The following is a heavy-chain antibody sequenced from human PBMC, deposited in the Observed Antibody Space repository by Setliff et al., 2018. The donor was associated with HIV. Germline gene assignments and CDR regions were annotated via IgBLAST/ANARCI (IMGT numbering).Heavy chain of an antibody. V-gene: IGHV1-69*05. CDR2: LIPFFGTA. CDR1: GGTFSRYT. J-gene: IGHJ5*02. Sequence: SVKVSCKASGGTFSRYTIAWVRQAPGKGLDWVGGLIPFFGTANYAQKFQGRVKIATDEYASTAYMELGSLTSEDTAVYYCARALYGEYGGDLNWLDPWGQGTLVTVSS. CDR3: ARALYGEYGGDLNWLDP. D-gene: IGHD4-17*01.